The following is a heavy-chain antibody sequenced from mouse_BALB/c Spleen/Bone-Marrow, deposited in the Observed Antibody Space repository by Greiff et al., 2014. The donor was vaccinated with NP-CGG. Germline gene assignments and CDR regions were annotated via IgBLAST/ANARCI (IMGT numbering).Heavy chain of an antibody. V-gene: IGHV3-1*02. D-gene: IGHD4-1*01. Sequence: VQLQQSGPDLVKPSQSLSLTCTVTGYSITSYYSWHWIRQFPGNKLEWMGYIHYSGITVYNPSLKSRISITRDTSNNQFFLQLNSVTTEDTAEDYCARFGGTPYTMDYWGQGTSVTVSS. J-gene: IGHJ4*01. CDR3: ARFGGTPYTMDY. CDR2: IHYSGIT. CDR1: GYSITSYYS.